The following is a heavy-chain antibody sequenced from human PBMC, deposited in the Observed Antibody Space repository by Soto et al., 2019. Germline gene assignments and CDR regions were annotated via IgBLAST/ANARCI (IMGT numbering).Heavy chain of an antibody. CDR2: INHSGST. Sequence: SETLSLTCAVYGGSFSGYYWSWIRQPPGKGLEWIGEINHSGSTNYNPSLKSRVTISVDTSKNQFSLKLSSVTAADTAVYYCATSRSSGGLGPSYDILTGYFHYYYYGMDVWGQGTTVTVSS. V-gene: IGHV4-34*01. CDR3: ATSRSSGGLGPSYDILTGYFHYYYYGMDV. J-gene: IGHJ6*02. D-gene: IGHD3-9*01. CDR1: GGSFSGYY.